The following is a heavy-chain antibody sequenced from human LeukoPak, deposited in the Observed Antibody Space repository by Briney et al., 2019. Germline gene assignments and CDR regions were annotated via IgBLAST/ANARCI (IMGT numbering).Heavy chain of an antibody. Sequence: SETLSLTCTVYGGSISSNYWSWIRQPPGEGQEWDGYIYYSVSTNYNPSLKSQVTISVATPKNQFSLKLSSVTAADTAVYYCARVNNDFLRGYYPDYWGQGTLVTVSS. CDR2: IYYSVST. CDR1: GGSISSNY. J-gene: IGHJ4*02. D-gene: IGHD3-3*01. V-gene: IGHV4-59*01. CDR3: ARVNNDFLRGYYPDY.